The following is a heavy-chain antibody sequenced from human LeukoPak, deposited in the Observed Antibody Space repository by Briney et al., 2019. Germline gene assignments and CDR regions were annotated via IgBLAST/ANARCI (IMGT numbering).Heavy chain of an antibody. CDR1: GFTFSNAW. CDR2: IKSKTDGGTT. J-gene: IGHJ4*02. Sequence: AGGSLRLACADSGFTFSNAWMSWVSQAPGKGLERVCRIKSKTDGGTTDYAAPVEGRFTISRDDSKNTLYLQMNSLKTEDTAVYYCTTGGVIVVVAATLADYWGQGTLVTVSS. D-gene: IGHD2-15*01. CDR3: TTGGVIVVVAATLADY. V-gene: IGHV3-15*01.